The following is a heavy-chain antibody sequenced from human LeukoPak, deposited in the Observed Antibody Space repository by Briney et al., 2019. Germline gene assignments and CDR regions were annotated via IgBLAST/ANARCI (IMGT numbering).Heavy chain of an antibody. Sequence: PGGSLRLSCEVSRFTLSSYWMTWVRQAPGKRLEWVANINEDGSEKYYVDSVKGRFTISRNDAENSLYLQMSSLKTEDTAVYFCARGETATFRGPYFDYWGQGTLVTVSS. CDR3: ARGETATFRGPYFDY. CDR1: RFTLSSYW. CDR2: INEDGSEK. D-gene: IGHD5-24*01. J-gene: IGHJ4*02. V-gene: IGHV3-7*03.